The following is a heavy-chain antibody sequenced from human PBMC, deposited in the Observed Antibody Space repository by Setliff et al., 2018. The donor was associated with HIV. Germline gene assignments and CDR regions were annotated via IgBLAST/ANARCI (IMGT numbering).Heavy chain of an antibody. Sequence: GGSLRLSCAASGFSFCIYEMNWVRQAPGKGLEWLSYISSSSGTILYVDSVQGRFTISRDNAKNSLYLQMNSLRAEDTAVYYCARSHYDSRGYYYRGDAFDIWGLGTMVTVS. V-gene: IGHV3-48*03. D-gene: IGHD3-22*01. J-gene: IGHJ3*02. CDR2: ISSSSGTI. CDR1: GFSFCIYE. CDR3: ARSHYDSRGYYYRGDAFDI.